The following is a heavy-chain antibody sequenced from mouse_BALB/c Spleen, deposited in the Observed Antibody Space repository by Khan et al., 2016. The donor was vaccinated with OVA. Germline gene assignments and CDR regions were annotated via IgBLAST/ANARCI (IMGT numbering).Heavy chain of an antibody. CDR1: GYTFTNYG. CDR2: INTYTGEP. D-gene: IGHD3-1*01. Sequence: QIQLVQSGPELKKPGETVKISCKASGYTFTNYGMNWVKQAPGKGLKWMGWINTYTGEPTYTDDFKGRFAFSLETSASTAYLQINNLKHEDMATYFCARVASCWYFDGWGAGTTVTVSS. J-gene: IGHJ1*01. CDR3: ARVASCWYFDG. V-gene: IGHV9-1*02.